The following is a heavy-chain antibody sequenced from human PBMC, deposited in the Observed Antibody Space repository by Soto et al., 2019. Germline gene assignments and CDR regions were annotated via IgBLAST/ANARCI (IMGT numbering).Heavy chain of an antibody. CDR3: AKDRRDGEYNSVYDF. CDR1: GFRFSDYG. V-gene: IGHV3-30*18. Sequence: QVQLAESGGGVVQPGRSLRLSCIGSGFRFSDYGMHWVRQAPGKGLEWVTMMSFDGTYKYSADSVKGRFIISRDNSKNTLYLQMNSPRAEDTAVYYCAKDRRDGEYNSVYDFWGQGTLVTVSS. CDR2: MSFDGTYK. J-gene: IGHJ4*02. D-gene: IGHD4-17*01.